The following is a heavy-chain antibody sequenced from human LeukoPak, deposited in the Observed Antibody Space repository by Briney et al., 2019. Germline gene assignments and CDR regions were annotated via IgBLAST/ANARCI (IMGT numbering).Heavy chain of an antibody. CDR2: IYYSGST. CDR1: GGSISSYY. Sequence: PSETLSLTCTVSGGSISSYYWSSIRQPPGKGLEWIGYIYYSGSTNYNPSLKSRVTISVDTSKNQFSLKLSSVTAADTAVYYCARGGCSSTSCHQPNWFDPWGQGTLVTVSS. V-gene: IGHV4-59*01. D-gene: IGHD2-2*01. CDR3: ARGGCSSTSCHQPNWFDP. J-gene: IGHJ5*02.